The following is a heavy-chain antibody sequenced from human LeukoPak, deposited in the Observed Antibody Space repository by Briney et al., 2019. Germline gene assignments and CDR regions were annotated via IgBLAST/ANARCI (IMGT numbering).Heavy chain of an antibody. Sequence: PGGSPRLSCAASGFTFSIYWMHWVRQAPGKGLVWVSSINSDGSSTSYADSVKGRFTISRDSAKNTLYLQMNTLRAEDTAVYYCASLDFWGQGTLVTVSS. CDR2: INSDGSST. CDR3: ASLDF. CDR1: GFTFSIYW. V-gene: IGHV3-74*01. J-gene: IGHJ4*02.